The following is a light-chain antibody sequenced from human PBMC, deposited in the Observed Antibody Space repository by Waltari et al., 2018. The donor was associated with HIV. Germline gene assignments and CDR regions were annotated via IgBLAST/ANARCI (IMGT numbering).Light chain of an antibody. CDR1: SSAVGGYNY. Sequence: QSALTQPPSASGSPGQPVPIACTGTSSAVGGYNYVSWYQQYPGKAPKLMIYEVTKRPSGVPDRFSGSKSGNTASLTVSGLQAEDEADYYCSSYAGSNNYVVFGGGTRLTVL. CDR3: SSYAGSNNYVV. J-gene: IGLJ2*01. CDR2: EVT. V-gene: IGLV2-8*01.